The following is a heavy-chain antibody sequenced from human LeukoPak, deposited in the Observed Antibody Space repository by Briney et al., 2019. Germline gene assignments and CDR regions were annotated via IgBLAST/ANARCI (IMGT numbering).Heavy chain of an antibody. Sequence: GASVKVSCKASGGTFSSYAISWVRQAPGQGLEWMGGIIPIFGTANYAQKFQGRVTITADKSTSTAYMELSSLRSEDTAVYYCARNHRPKDIVVVPAAFDYWGQGTLVTVSS. CDR2: IIPIFGTA. V-gene: IGHV1-69*06. D-gene: IGHD2-2*01. CDR3: ARNHRPKDIVVVPAAFDY. CDR1: GGTFSSYA. J-gene: IGHJ4*02.